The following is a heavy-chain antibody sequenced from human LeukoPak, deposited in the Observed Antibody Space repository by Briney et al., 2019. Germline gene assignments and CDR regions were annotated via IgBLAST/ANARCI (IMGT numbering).Heavy chain of an antibody. CDR1: GGSFSSYY. CDR2: INHSGST. CDR3: ARYFPFDSTGSYYNFDY. Sequence: SETLSLTCAVFGGSFSSYYWSWIRQLPGKGLEWIGEINHSGSTNYNPSLRSRATISVDTSKNQFSLNLSSVTAADTAVYYCARYFPFDSTGSYYNFDYWGQGTLVTVSS. J-gene: IGHJ4*02. V-gene: IGHV4-34*01. D-gene: IGHD3-22*01.